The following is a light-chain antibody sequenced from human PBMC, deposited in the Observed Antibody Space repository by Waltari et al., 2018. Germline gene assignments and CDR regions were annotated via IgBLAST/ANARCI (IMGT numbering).Light chain of an antibody. V-gene: IGKV1-5*03. CDR3: QRYSTYPPT. CDR1: QSINTW. J-gene: IGKJ4*01. Sequence: DIQMTQSPSTLSASVGDRITITCRASQSINTWLAWYQQKPGKAPKLLISKASSLESEVPSRFIGSGFGTEFTLTISSLQPDDSATFYCQRYSTYPPTFGGGTKVEIK. CDR2: KAS.